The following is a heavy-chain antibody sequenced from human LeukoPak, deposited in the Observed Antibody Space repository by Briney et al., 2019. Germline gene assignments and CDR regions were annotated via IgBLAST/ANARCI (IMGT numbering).Heavy chain of an antibody. V-gene: IGHV3-21*01. Sequence: GGSLRLSCAASGFTFSGYSMNWVRQAPGKGLELVSSISSSSSYIYYADSVKGRFTISRDNAKNSLYLQMNSLRAEDTAVYYCARVYEGSSGAFDIWGQGTMVTVSS. D-gene: IGHD6-13*01. CDR1: GFTFSGYS. CDR2: ISSSSSYI. CDR3: ARVYEGSSGAFDI. J-gene: IGHJ3*02.